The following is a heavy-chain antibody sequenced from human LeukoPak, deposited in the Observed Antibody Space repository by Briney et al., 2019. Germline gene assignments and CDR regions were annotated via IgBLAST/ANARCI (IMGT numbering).Heavy chain of an antibody. D-gene: IGHD3-10*01. CDR3: ARDEWRITMVRGVTGAMDV. CDR1: GFTFSSYS. J-gene: IGHJ6*02. Sequence: GGSLRLSCAASGFTFSSYSMNWVRQAPGKGLEWVSYISSSSSTIYYADSVKGRFTISRDNAKNSLYLQMNSLRAEDTAVYYCARDEWRITMVRGVTGAMDVWGQGTTITVSS. V-gene: IGHV3-48*04. CDR2: ISSSSSTI.